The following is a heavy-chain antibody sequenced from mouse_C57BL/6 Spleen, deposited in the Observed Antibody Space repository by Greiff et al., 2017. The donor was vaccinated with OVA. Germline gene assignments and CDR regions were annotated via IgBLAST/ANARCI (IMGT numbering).Heavy chain of an antibody. Sequence: EVQLQQSVAELVRPGASVKLSCTASGFNIKNTYMHWVKQRPEQGLEWIGRIDPANGNTKYAPKFQGKATITADTSSNTAYLQLSSLTSEDTAIYYCARIYDGYYEEYYAMDYWGQGTSATVSS. J-gene: IGHJ4*01. CDR2: IDPANGNT. V-gene: IGHV14-3*01. CDR3: ARIYDGYYEEYYAMDY. D-gene: IGHD2-3*01. CDR1: GFNIKNTY.